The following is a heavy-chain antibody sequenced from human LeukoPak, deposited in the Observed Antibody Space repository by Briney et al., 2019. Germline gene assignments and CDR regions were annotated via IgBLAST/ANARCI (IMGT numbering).Heavy chain of an antibody. V-gene: IGHV1-18*01. CDR3: ARVRSSSWEVGYYYYYMDV. Sequence: ASVKVSCKASGYTFISYGISWVRQAPGQGLEWMGWISAYNGNTNYAQKLQGRVTMTTDTYTSTTYMELRSLRSDDTAVYYCARVRSSSWEVGYYYYYMDVWGKGTTVTVSS. CDR2: ISAYNGNT. D-gene: IGHD6-13*01. CDR1: GYTFISYG. J-gene: IGHJ6*03.